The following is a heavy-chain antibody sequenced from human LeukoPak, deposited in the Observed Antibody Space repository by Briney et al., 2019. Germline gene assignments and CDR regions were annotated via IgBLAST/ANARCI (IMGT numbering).Heavy chain of an antibody. CDR3: ARDLFYGDYEYYYYYYGMDV. CDR2: INSDGSST. CDR1: GFTFTTYW. D-gene: IGHD4-17*01. J-gene: IGHJ6*02. Sequence: GGSLRLSCAASGFTFTTYWIHWVRQAPGKGLVWVPRINSDGSSTSYADSVKGRFTISRDNAKNTLYLQMNSLRAEDTAVYYCARDLFYGDYEYYYYYYGMDVWGQGTTVTVSS. V-gene: IGHV3-74*01.